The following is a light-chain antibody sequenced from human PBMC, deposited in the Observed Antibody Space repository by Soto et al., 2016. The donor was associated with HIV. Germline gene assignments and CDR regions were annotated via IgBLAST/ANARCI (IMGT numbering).Light chain of an antibody. CDR2: AAS. Sequence: DIQMTHSPSTLSASVGDRVTITCRASQAIRNDLAWYQQKPGKAPKRLIFAASSLQSGVPSRFSGSGSGTEFTLTISSLRAEDFATYYCLQHNTYPRTFGQGTRVDVK. V-gene: IGKV1-17*01. CDR1: QAIRND. CDR3: LQHNTYPRT. J-gene: IGKJ1*01.